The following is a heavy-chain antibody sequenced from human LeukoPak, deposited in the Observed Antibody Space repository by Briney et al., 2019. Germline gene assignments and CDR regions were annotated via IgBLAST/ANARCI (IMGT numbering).Heavy chain of an antibody. D-gene: IGHD3-10*01. V-gene: IGHV4-34*01. Sequence: PSGTLSLTCAVYGGSFSDYYWNWIRQPPGKGLEWIAEINYSGSTNYNPSLNKRVMRRDTISGDTSKNQFSLILNSVNTADTAVYYWARGSKMVRGARHYNYFDPWGQGTLVTVSS. J-gene: IGHJ5*02. CDR1: GGSFSDYY. CDR3: ARGSKMVRGARHYNYFDP. CDR2: INYSGST.